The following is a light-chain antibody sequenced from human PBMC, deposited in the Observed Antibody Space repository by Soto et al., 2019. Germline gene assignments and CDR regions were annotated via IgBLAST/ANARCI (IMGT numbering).Light chain of an antibody. Sequence: DVVMTQTPLSSPVTLGQPASISCRSSQSLVHGDGNTYLYWFQQRPGQPPRLLIYCMSNRFSGVPDRFSGSGAGTDFTLEISRVEAEYVGVYYCLQATQFPWTFGQGTKVEIK. CDR1: QSLVHGDGNTY. V-gene: IGKV2-24*01. CDR2: CMS. CDR3: LQATQFPWT. J-gene: IGKJ1*01.